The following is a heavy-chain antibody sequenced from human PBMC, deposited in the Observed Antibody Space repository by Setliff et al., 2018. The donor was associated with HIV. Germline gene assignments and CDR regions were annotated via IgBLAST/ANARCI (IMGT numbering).Heavy chain of an antibody. CDR1: GYTLTELS. CDR2: FDPEDGNT. J-gene: IGHJ3*02. CDR3: ATVSHTNVAAHDAFDI. V-gene: IGHV1-24*01. D-gene: IGHD6-19*01. Sequence: ASVKVSCKVSGYTLTELSRHWVRQAPGKGLEWMGGFDPEDGNTIYAQKFQGGVTMTADTSTDTAYMELSSLRSEDTAVYYCATVSHTNVAAHDAFDIWGQGTMVTVSS.